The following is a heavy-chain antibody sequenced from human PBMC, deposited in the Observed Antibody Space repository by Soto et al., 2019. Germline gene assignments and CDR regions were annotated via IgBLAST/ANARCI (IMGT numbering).Heavy chain of an antibody. CDR1: GYTFTSYA. CDR3: ARDLGFGLSDY. V-gene: IGHV1-3*01. Sequence: ASVKVSCKASGYTFTSYAMHWVRQAPGQRLEWMGWINAGNGNTKYSQKFQGRVTITRETSASTAYMELSGLRSEDTAVYSCARDLGFGLSDYWGQGTLVTVSS. D-gene: IGHD3-10*01. J-gene: IGHJ4*02. CDR2: INAGNGNT.